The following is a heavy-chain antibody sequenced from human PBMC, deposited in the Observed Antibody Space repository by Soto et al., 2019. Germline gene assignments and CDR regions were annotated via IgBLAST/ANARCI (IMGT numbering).Heavy chain of an antibody. Sequence: QVQLQESGPGLVKPSQTLSLTCTVSGGSISSGGYYWSWIRQHSGKGLEWIGYIYYSVSAYYNPSLKSRVTISVDTSKNQFSLKLSSVTAADTAVYYCARGDAEQQLDFYYWGQGTLVTVSS. V-gene: IGHV4-31*03. CDR3: ARGDAEQQLDFYY. J-gene: IGHJ4*02. CDR2: IYYSVSA. CDR1: GGSISSGGYY. D-gene: IGHD6-13*01.